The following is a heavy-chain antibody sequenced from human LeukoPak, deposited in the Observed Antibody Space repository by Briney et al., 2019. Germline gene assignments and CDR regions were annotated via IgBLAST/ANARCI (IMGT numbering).Heavy chain of an antibody. CDR1: GGSFSGYY. D-gene: IGHD6-13*01. J-gene: IGHJ4*02. V-gene: IGHV4-34*01. CDR2: INHSGST. CDR3: ARGPAAAGDY. Sequence: SETLSLTCAVYGGSFSGYYWSWIRQPPGKGLEWTGEINHSGSTNYNPSLKSRVTISVDTSKNQFSLKLSSVTAADTAVYYCARGPAAAGDYWGQGTLVTVSS.